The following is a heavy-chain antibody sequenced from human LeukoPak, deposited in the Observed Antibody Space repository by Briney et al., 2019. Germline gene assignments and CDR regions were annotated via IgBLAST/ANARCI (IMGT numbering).Heavy chain of an antibody. J-gene: IGHJ4*02. Sequence: SETLSLTCAVSGASISGGYWWSWVRQPPGKGLEWIGEVYHSGTTTYNPSLRGRVTVSADKSENQFSLKMTSVTAADTAMYYCARRITGTLAPFDSWGQGTLVNVSS. D-gene: IGHD1-20*01. V-gene: IGHV4-4*02. CDR1: GASISGGYW. CDR3: ARRITGTLAPFDS. CDR2: VYHSGTT.